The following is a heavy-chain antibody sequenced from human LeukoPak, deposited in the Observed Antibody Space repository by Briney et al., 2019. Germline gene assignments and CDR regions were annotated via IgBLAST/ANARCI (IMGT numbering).Heavy chain of an antibody. CDR1: GGPFSGYF. CDR3: ARRYYYNLGSFPFDF. Sequence: SETLSLTCAVSGGPFSGYFWSWIRQSSGKGLEGIGEIHNSGTTNYNPSLNSRVTISEDTSKNQFYLNLSSVTAADTAVYYCARRYYYNLGSFPFDFWGQGTLVTVSS. V-gene: IGHV4-34*01. D-gene: IGHD3-10*01. J-gene: IGHJ4*02. CDR2: IHNSGTT.